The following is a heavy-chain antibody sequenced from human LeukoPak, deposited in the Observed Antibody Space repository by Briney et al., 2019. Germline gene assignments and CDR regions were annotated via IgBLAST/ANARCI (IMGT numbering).Heavy chain of an antibody. D-gene: IGHD5-18*01. V-gene: IGHV4-34*01. CDR1: GGSFSGYY. J-gene: IGHJ6*02. CDR2: INHGGST. CDR3: ARTGYSYGNMYYYYGMDV. Sequence: SETLSLTCAVYGGSFSGYYWSWIRQPPGKGLEWIGEINHGGSTNYNPSLKSRVTISVDTSKNQFSLKLSSVTAADTAVYYCARTGYSYGNMYYYYGMDVWGQGTTVTVSS.